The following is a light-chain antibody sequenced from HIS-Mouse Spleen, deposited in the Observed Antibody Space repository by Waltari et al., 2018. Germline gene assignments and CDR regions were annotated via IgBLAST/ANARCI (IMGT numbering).Light chain of an antibody. CDR1: QSVSIY. Sequence: EIVLTQSPATLSLSPGERATLSCRASQSVSIYLAWYQQKPGQAPRPLIYDASNRATGIPARFSGSGSGTDFTLTISSLEPEDFAVYYCQQRSNWPHTFGQGTKLEIK. CDR2: DAS. J-gene: IGKJ2*01. CDR3: QQRSNWPHT. V-gene: IGKV3-11*01.